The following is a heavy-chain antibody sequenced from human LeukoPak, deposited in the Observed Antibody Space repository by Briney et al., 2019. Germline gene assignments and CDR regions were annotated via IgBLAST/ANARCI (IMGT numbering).Heavy chain of an antibody. CDR1: GGTFSSYA. Sequence: ASVKVSCKASGGTFSSYAISWVRQAPGQGLEWMGRIIPIFGTANYAQKFQGRVTITTDESTSTAYMELSNLRSEDTAVYYCARAYCGGDCYSGAFDYWGQGTLVTVSS. V-gene: IGHV1-69*05. CDR2: IIPIFGTA. CDR3: ARAYCGGDCYSGAFDY. D-gene: IGHD2-21*02. J-gene: IGHJ4*02.